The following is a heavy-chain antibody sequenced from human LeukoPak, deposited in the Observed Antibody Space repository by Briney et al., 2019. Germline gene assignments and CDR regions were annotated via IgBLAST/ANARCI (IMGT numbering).Heavy chain of an antibody. J-gene: IGHJ5*01. CDR1: GFPLNTNW. V-gene: IGHV3-74*01. D-gene: IGHD4-23*01. Sequence: GGSLRLSCAASGFPLNTNWMHWVRQAPGQGLVWVSRINTEGTTTNYADYVKGRFTISRDTAKNTPYLQLNSLRDEDTAVYFCANGTHVGNSYIWLDSWGQGTLVTVSS. CDR2: INTEGTTT. CDR3: ANGTHVGNSYIWLDS.